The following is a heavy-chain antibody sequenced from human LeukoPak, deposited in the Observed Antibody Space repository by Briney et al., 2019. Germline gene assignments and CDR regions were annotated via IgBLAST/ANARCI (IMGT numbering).Heavy chain of an antibody. CDR3: ANSGYCSSTSCSDSLGVNWFDP. Sequence: ASVKVSCKASGGTFSSYAISWVRQAPGQGLEWMGVIIPIFGTSNYAQKYRGRVTITTEESTSTAYMELSSLRSEDTAVYYCANSGYCSSTSCSDSLGVNWFDPWGQGTLVTVSS. V-gene: IGHV1-69*05. CDR1: GGTFSSYA. D-gene: IGHD2-2*01. J-gene: IGHJ5*02. CDR2: IIPIFGTS.